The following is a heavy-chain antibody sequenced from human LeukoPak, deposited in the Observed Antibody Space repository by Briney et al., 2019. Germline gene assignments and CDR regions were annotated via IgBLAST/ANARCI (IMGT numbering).Heavy chain of an antibody. CDR3: TRELLNLDY. D-gene: IGHD1-26*01. CDR2: IKSKTDGGTT. Sequence: GGSLRLSCAASGFTFSNAWMSWVRQAPGKGLEWVARIKSKTDGGTTDYAAPVKGRFTISRDDSESTLYLQMNSLKTEDTGVYYCTRELLNLDYWGQGTLVTASS. CDR1: GFTFSNAW. V-gene: IGHV3-15*01. J-gene: IGHJ4*02.